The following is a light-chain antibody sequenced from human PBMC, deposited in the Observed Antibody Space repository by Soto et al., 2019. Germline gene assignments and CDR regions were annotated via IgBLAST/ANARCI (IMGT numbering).Light chain of an antibody. J-gene: IGKJ4*01. Sequence: EFVSTQSPATLSLSPGDRATLSCGASQSVRSSYVAWYQQKAGLAPRLLIYDGSSRASGIPDRFSGSGSGTDFTLTIGRLEPEDFALYYCQQYDNSAPLSFGGGTKV. V-gene: IGKV3D-20*01. CDR1: QSVRSSY. CDR2: DGS. CDR3: QQYDNSAPLS.